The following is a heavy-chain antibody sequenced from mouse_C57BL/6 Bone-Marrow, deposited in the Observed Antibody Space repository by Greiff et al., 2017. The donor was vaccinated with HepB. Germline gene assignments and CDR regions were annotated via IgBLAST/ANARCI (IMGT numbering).Heavy chain of an antibody. CDR1: GYTFTSYW. V-gene: IGHV1-69*01. D-gene: IGHD2-4*01. CDR2: IDPSDSYT. J-gene: IGHJ3*01. CDR3: ARSEDYGWFAY. Sequence: QVQLQQPGAELVMPGASVKLSCKASGYTFTSYWMHWVKQRPGQGLEWIGEIDPSDSYTNYNQKFKGKSTLTVDKSSSTAYMQLSSLTSEDSAVYYCARSEDYGWFAYWGQGTLVTVSA.